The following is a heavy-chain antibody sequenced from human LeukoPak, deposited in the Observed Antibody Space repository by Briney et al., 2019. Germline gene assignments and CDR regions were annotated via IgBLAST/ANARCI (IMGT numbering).Heavy chain of an antibody. J-gene: IGHJ5*02. Sequence: GGSLRLSCAASGFTVRSSFMNWVRQAPGKGLEWVSLLSNTDNSFYTDSVKGRFTLSRDNSKNTLYLQMGSLRAEDMAVYYCARKATGWFDPWGQGTLVTVSS. V-gene: IGHV3-66*01. CDR3: ARKATGWFDP. CDR2: LSNTDNS. D-gene: IGHD5-12*01. CDR1: GFTVRSSF.